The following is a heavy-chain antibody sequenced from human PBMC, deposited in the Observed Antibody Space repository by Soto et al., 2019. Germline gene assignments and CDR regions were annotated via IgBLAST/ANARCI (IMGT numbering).Heavy chain of an antibody. J-gene: IGHJ6*02. Sequence: GASVKVSCKASDYIFTTYGISWVRQAPGQGLEWMVCVSPYSNITNYAQKFQGRVTRTTETSTSTVYMELRSLRSDDTAMYYCARNGERDLGLNYYFYYGMDVWG. D-gene: IGHD3-10*01. CDR3: ARNGERDLGLNYYFYYGMDV. CDR2: VSPYSNIT. CDR1: DYIFTTYG. V-gene: IGHV1-18*01.